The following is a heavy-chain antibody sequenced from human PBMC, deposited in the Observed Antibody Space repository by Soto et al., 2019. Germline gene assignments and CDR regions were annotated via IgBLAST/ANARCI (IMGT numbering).Heavy chain of an antibody. J-gene: IGHJ6*02. CDR2: VYYTGDT. D-gene: IGHD5-12*01. V-gene: IGHV4-59*08. CDR1: SGPSRSHN. CDR3: VRQGIDYLHGLVDV. Sequence: QVQVQQSGPGLVKPSETLSLTCTVSSGPSRSHNWGWIRQPPGRGLEWIGYVYYTGDTSYNPSLKSRVTRSADSSTNHISLTLRSVTAADTAVYYCVRQGIDYLHGLVDVWGQGTTVSVSS.